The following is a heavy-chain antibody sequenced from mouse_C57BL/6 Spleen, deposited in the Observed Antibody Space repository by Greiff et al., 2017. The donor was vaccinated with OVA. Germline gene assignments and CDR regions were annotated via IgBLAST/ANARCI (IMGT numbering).Heavy chain of an antibody. Sequence: EVQLQESGPELVKPGASVKMSCKASGYTFTDYNMHWVKQSHGKSLEWIGYINPNNGSTSYNQKFKGKATLTVNTSSSTAYMELRILTSEASAVDDCARGYGRSLDYWYFDVWGTGTTVTVSS. CDR1: GYTFTDYN. CDR2: INPNNGST. V-gene: IGHV1-22*01. J-gene: IGHJ1*03. D-gene: IGHD1-1*01. CDR3: ARGYGRSLDYWYFDV.